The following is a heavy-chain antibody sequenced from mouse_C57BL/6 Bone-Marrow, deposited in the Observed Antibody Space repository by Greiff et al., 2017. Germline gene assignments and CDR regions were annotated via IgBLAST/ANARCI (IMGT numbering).Heavy chain of an antibody. CDR2: IDPSDSET. D-gene: IGHD1-1*01. CDR1: GYTFTSYW. J-gene: IGHJ3*01. CDR3: ARADGSSYGFAY. Sequence: QVQLQQPGAELVRPGSSVKLSCKASGYTFTSYWMHWVKQRPIQGLEWIGNIDPSDSETHYNQKFKDKATLTVDKSSSTAYMQLSSLTSEDSAVYYCARADGSSYGFAYWGQGTLVTVSA. V-gene: IGHV1-52*01.